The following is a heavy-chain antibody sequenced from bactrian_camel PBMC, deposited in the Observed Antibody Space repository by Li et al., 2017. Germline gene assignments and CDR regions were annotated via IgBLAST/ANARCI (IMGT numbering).Heavy chain of an antibody. CDR1: GFTFSSHD. CDR2: LWAGGPST. D-gene: IGHD1*01. J-gene: IGHJ4*01. V-gene: IGHV3S40*01. Sequence: DVQLVESGGGLVQPGGSLRLSCAASGFTFSSHDMTWFRQAPGKGLEWVSSLWAGGPSTYYTDSVQGRFTISRDNAKNTVYLQLNSLKTEDTAMYYCAIGISDPDRIHAFTPAGRGTQVTVS.